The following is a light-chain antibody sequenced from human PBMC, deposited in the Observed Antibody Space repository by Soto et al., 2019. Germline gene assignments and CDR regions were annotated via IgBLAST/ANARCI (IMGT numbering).Light chain of an antibody. V-gene: IGKV3-11*01. CDR1: QSVSSSY. CDR3: QQRSNWPT. Sequence: ENVVTRSVATISLTQGERTTLSRRASQSVSSSYLAWYQQKPGQAPRLLIYDASNRATGIPARFSGSGSGTDFTLTISSLEPEDFAVYYCQQRSNWPTFGQGTRLEI. CDR2: DAS. J-gene: IGKJ5*01.